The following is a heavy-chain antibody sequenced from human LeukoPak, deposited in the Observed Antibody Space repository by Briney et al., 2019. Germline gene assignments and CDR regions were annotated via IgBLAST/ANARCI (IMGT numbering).Heavy chain of an antibody. V-gene: IGHV3-66*02. D-gene: IGHD2-2*01. CDR3: ARARIGVAGFFDY. CDR1: GFTFSSYA. CDR2: MYRDGTT. Sequence: GGSLRLSCAASGFTFSSYAMHWVRQAPGKGLEWVSVMYRDGTTYYADSVKGRFTISRDNSKNTVYLQMNSLRAEDTAVYYCARARIGVAGFFDYWGQGTLVTVSS. J-gene: IGHJ4*02.